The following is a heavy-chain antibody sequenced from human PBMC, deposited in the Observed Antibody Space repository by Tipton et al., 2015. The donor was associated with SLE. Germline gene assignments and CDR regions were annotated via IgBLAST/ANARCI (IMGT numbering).Heavy chain of an antibody. CDR1: GGSISSYH. CDR3: ARYGGTIFGVVTYFDS. D-gene: IGHD3-3*01. CDR2: IYNDGMT. V-gene: IGHV4-59*01. Sequence: TLSLTCTVSGGSISSYHWTWIRQPPGKSLEWIGYIYNDGMTNYNPSLKRRVTISIDTSKSQFSLKLNSVTAADTAVYYCARYGGTIFGVVTYFDSWGQGTLVTVSS. J-gene: IGHJ4*02.